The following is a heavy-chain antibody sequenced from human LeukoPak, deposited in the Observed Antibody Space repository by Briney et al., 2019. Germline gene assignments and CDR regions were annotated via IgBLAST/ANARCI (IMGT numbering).Heavy chain of an antibody. CDR3: ARDLGWYQGFDS. D-gene: IGHD6-19*01. J-gene: IGHJ4*02. Sequence: GGSLRLSCSASGFPFNRYWMTWLRQAPGKGLEWVANIKEDGSEKYYVDSVKGRFTISRDNSKNSLYLQMSRLRAEDSAIYYCARDLGWYQGFDSWGQGTLVTVSS. V-gene: IGHV3-7*01. CDR1: GFPFNRYW. CDR2: IKEDGSEK.